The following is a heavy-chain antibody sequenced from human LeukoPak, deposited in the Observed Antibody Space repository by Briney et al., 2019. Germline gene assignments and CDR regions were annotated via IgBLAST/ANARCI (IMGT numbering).Heavy chain of an antibody. J-gene: IGHJ4*02. CDR3: AVAWYYDILTGEPDY. D-gene: IGHD3-9*01. V-gene: IGHV3-21*01. CDR1: VFTFRNYS. CDR2: ISSSSSYI. Sequence: GGSLRLSRAASVFTFRNYSMNWVRQAPATGLESVSSISSSSSYIYYADSVKGRFTISRDNAKNSLYLQMNSLRAEDTAVYYCAVAWYYDILTGEPDYWGQGTLVTVSS.